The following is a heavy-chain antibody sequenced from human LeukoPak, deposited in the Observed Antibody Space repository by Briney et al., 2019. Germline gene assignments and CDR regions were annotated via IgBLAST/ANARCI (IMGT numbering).Heavy chain of an antibody. CDR3: ARVDFWSGSYSHLNY. D-gene: IGHD3-3*01. CDR1: GFTFSSHA. J-gene: IGHJ4*02. V-gene: IGHV3-74*01. Sequence: PGGSLRLSCAASGFTFSSHAMHWVRQAPGKGLVWVSRINSDASSTSYADSVKGRFTISRDNAKNTLYLQMNSLRAEDTAVYYCARVDFWSGSYSHLNYWGQGTLVTVSS. CDR2: INSDASST.